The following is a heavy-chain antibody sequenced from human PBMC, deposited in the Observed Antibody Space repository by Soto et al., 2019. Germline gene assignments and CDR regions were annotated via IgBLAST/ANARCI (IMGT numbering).Heavy chain of an antibody. CDR2: ISAYNGDT. CDR1: GYRFSSYG. V-gene: IGHV1-18*01. D-gene: IGHD6-25*01. Sequence: QVQLVQSGAEVKKPGASVKVSCTASGYRFSSYGISWVRQAPGQGLEWMGWISAYNGDTNSSPKLQGRVTMTTDTSTSTAYMELRSLQSDDTAVYYCARDDRPAGHGSYAYFDFWGQGTLVTVSS. J-gene: IGHJ4*02. CDR3: ARDDRPAGHGSYAYFDF.